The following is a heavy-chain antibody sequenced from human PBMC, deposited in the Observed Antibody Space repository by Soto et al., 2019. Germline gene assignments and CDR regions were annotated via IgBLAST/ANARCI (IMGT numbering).Heavy chain of an antibody. J-gene: IGHJ6*02. D-gene: IGHD6-13*01. CDR2: ISSSSSYT. Sequence: GKWLEWFSSISSSSSYTYYADSVKGRFTISRDNAKNSLYLQMNSLRAEDTAVYYCARDEGFPSSSRYNNFYYYGRVVGGQ. CDR3: ARDEGFPSSSRYNNFYYYGRVV. V-gene: IGHV3-21*01.